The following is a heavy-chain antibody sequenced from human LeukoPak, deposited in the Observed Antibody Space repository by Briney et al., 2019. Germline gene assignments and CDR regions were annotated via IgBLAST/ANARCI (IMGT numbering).Heavy chain of an antibody. Sequence: GGSLRLSCTASGFTFGDYAMTWVRQPPGKGLGWVSSIFPSGGEIHYADSVRGRFTISRDNSKSTLSLQMNGLRADDTAIYYCATYRQVLLPFESWGQGTLVTVSS. CDR3: ATYRQVLLPFES. CDR2: IFPSGGEI. V-gene: IGHV3-23*01. CDR1: GFTFGDYA. D-gene: IGHD2-8*02. J-gene: IGHJ4*02.